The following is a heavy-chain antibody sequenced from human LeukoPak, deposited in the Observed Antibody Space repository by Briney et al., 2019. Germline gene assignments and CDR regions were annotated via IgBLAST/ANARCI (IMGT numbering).Heavy chain of an antibody. Sequence: GRSLRLSCAASGFTFDDYAMHWVRHAPGKGLEWVSGISWNSSSIGYADSVKGRFTISRDNAKNSLYLQMNSLRAEDTALYYCAKVGGDYSSSWYGTFDYWGQGTLVTVSS. V-gene: IGHV3-9*01. D-gene: IGHD6-13*01. CDR1: GFTFDDYA. CDR3: AKVGGDYSSSWYGTFDY. J-gene: IGHJ4*02. CDR2: ISWNSSSI.